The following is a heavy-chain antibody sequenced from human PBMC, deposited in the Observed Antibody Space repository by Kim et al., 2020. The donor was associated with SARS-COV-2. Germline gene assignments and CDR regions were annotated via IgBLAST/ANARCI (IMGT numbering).Heavy chain of an antibody. CDR3: ASWATPDHYTPFFFPFSFDY. D-gene: IGHD5-12*01. V-gene: IGHV4-39*01. CDR2: IYYSGST. Sequence: SETLSLTCTVSGGSISSSSYYWGWIRQPPGKGLEWIGSIYYSGSTYYNPSLKSRVTISVDTSKNQFSLKLSSVTAADTAVYYCASWATPDHYTPFFFPFSFDYWGQGTLVTVSS. CDR1: GGSISSSSYY. J-gene: IGHJ4*02.